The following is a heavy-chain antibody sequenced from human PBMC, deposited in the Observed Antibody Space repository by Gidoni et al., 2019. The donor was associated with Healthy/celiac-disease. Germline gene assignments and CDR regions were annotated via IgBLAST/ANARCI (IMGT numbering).Heavy chain of an antibody. J-gene: IGHJ5*02. CDR3: ARGARAVAATGWFDP. D-gene: IGHD6-19*01. CDR2: INPNSGGT. Sequence: QVQLVQSGAEVKKPGASVKVSCRASGYTFTGYYMHWVRQAPGQGLEWMGWINPNSGGTNYAQKFQGRVTMTRDTSISTAYMELSRLRSDDTAVYYCARGARAVAATGWFDPWGQGTLVTVSS. CDR1: GYTFTGYY. V-gene: IGHV1-2*02.